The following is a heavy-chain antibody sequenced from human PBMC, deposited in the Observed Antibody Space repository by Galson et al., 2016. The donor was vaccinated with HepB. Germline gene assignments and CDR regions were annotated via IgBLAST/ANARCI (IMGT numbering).Heavy chain of an antibody. D-gene: IGHD3-22*01. Sequence: SLRLSCAASGFTFSSYAMNWVRQAPGKGLEWVSAISGSGGSPYHADSVKGRFTISRDNSKNTLYLQMNGLRVEDTAVYYRAKSYYSESSCYRPYWYFDLWGRGTLVTVSS. CDR2: ISGSGGSP. J-gene: IGHJ2*01. CDR1: GFTFSSYA. V-gene: IGHV3-23*01. CDR3: AKSYYSESSCYRPYWYFDL.